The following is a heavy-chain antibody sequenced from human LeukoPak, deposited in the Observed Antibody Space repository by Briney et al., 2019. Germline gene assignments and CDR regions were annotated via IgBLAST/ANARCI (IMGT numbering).Heavy chain of an antibody. V-gene: IGHV4-4*02. J-gene: IGHJ4*02. CDR3: ARGYSSSYFEA. Sequence: PSETLSLTCAVSGGSISSSHWWSWARQPPGKGLEWIGEIYHSGRTNYNPSLKSRVTISVDKSKNHFSLMLSSVTAADTAVYYCARGYSSSYFEAWGQGTLVTVSS. CDR1: GGSISSSHW. CDR2: IYHSGRT. D-gene: IGHD6-13*01.